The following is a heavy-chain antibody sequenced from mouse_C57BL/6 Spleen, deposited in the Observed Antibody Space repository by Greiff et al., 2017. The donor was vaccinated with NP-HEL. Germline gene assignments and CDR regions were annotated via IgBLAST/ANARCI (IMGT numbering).Heavy chain of an antibody. V-gene: IGHV1-26*01. J-gene: IGHJ1*03. CDR1: GYTFTDYY. CDR2: INPNNGGT. D-gene: IGHD1-1*01. Sequence: EVQLQQSGPELVKPGASVKISCKTSGYTFTDYYMNWVKQSHGKSLEWIGDINPNNGGTSYNQKFKGKATLTVDKSSSTAYMELRSLTSEDSAVYYCARREDYYGSRGYWYFDVWGTGTTVTVSS. CDR3: ARREDYYGSRGYWYFDV.